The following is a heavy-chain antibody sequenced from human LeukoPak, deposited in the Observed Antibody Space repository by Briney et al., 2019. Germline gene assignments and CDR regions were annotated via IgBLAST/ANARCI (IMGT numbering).Heavy chain of an antibody. CDR2: IDEDGKTI. CDR3: VSDLCRGDDQ. V-gene: IGHV3-74*01. D-gene: IGHD2-15*01. Sequence: GGSLILSCEASGFIFNSYWLHWVLHAPGKGLVWVSRIDEDGKTIDHADSVKGRFTISRDNAKDTLYLQMSSLRDEDTAGYYCVSDLCRGDDQWGRGTLVTVSS. J-gene: IGHJ5*02. CDR1: GFIFNSYW.